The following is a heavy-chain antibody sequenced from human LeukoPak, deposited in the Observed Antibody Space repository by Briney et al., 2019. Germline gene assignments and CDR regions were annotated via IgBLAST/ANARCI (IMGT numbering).Heavy chain of an antibody. V-gene: IGHV3-23*01. CDR1: GFTFSDYT. D-gene: IGHD3-22*01. J-gene: IGHJ4*02. Sequence: PGGSLRLSCAVSGFTFSDYTMNWVRQAPGKGLEWVSSITGSGSSTYYADSVKGRFTISRDNSKNTLYLQMNSLRAEDTAVYYCAKDLGYYDSSGNWGQGTLVTVSS. CDR2: ITGSGSST. CDR3: AKDLGYYDSSGN.